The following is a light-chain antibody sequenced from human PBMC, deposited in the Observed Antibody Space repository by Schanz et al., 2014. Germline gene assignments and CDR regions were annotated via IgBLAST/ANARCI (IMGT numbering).Light chain of an antibody. CDR1: HSITNS. CDR2: DAS. CDR3: QQHSDYFGT. J-gene: IGKJ1*01. Sequence: DIQMTQSPSTLSASLGDRVTITCRASHSITNSLAWYQQKPGKAPKLLIYDASTLESGVPSRFSGGGSGTEFTLSISSLQPDDFATYFCQQHSDYFGTFGQGTKVEIK. V-gene: IGKV1-5*01.